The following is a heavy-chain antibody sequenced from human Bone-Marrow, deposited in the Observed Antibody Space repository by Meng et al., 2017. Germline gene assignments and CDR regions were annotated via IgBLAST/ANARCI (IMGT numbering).Heavy chain of an antibody. V-gene: IGHV1-69*01. CDR2: IIPIFGTA. J-gene: IGHJ5*02. D-gene: IGHD6-13*01. CDR1: GGTFSSYA. Sequence: QVQLVQCGAEVKKPVSSVKVSCKASGGTFSSYAISWVRQAPGQGLEWMGGIIPIFGTANYAQKFQGRVTITTDESTSTAYMELSSLRSEDTAVYYCARVYEYSSSWYQRWFDPWGQGTLVTVSS. CDR3: ARVYEYSSSWYQRWFDP.